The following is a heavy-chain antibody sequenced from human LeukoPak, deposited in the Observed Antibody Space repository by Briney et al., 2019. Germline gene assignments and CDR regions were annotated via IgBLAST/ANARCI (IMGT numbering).Heavy chain of an antibody. D-gene: IGHD5-12*01. V-gene: IGHV5-10-1*01. CDR3: AGHFSDRYNGYASRDFDY. CDR2: IDPSDSYT. CDR1: GYGFTSYW. J-gene: IGHJ4*02. Sequence: GESLRITCKGSGYGFTSYWISWVRQVPGKGLEWMGRIDPSDSYTNYSPSFEGRVSISADKSIRTAYLQWSSLQASDTAMYYCAGHFSDRYNGYASRDFDYWGQGTLVTVSS.